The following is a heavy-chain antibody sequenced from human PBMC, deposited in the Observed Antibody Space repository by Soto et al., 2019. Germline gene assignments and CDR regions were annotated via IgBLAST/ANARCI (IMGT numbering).Heavy chain of an antibody. V-gene: IGHV3-23*01. CDR1: GFTFSSYA. J-gene: IGHJ4*02. D-gene: IGHD5-18*01. CDR2: ISCSGGST. CDR3: AGCGYSYGNFGPFDY. Sequence: EVQLLESGGGLVQPGGSLRLSCAASGFTFSSYAMSWVRQAPGKGLEWVSAISCSGGSTYYADSVKGRFTISRDNSKNTLYLQMNSLRAEDTAVYYFAGCGYSYGNFGPFDYWGQGTLVTVSS.